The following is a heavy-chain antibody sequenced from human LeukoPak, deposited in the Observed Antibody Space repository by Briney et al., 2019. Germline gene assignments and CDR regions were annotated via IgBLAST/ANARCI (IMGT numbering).Heavy chain of an antibody. CDR2: IRSKAYGGTT. Sequence: PGGSLRLSCTASGFTFGDYAMSWVRQAPGKGLEWVGFIRSKAYGGTTEYAASVKGRFTISRDDSKSIAYLQMNSLKTEDTAVYYCTREDQAAGLELNPFDYWGQGTLVTVSS. J-gene: IGHJ4*02. CDR3: TREDQAAGLELNPFDY. CDR1: GFTFGDYA. D-gene: IGHD1-7*01. V-gene: IGHV3-49*04.